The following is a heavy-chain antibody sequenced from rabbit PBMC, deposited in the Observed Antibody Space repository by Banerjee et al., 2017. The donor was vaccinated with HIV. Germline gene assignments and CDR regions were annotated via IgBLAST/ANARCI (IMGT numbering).Heavy chain of an antibody. D-gene: IGHD4-1*01. Sequence: QEQLVESGGDLVKPGASLTLTCTASEFSFSSTHYMCWVRQAPGKGLEWIGCINSSSRNVVYASWATGRFTISKTSSTTVTLQMTSLTAADTATYLCARDLAGVTGWNFGLWGPGPWSPS. J-gene: IGHJ4*01. V-gene: IGHV1S45*01. CDR2: INSSSRNV. CDR1: EFSFSSTHY. CDR3: ARDLAGVTGWNFGL.